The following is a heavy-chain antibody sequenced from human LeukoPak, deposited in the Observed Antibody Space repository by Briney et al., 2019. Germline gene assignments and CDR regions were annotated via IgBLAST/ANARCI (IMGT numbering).Heavy chain of an antibody. D-gene: IGHD2-21*01. Sequence: NASETLSLTCTVSGGSISSGGYYWNWIRQHPGKGLEWIGYIYYSGSTFYNPSLKSRVTISVDTSKNQFSLKLSSVTAADTAVYYCAREIHSGGNSEYFRHWGQGTLVTVSS. V-gene: IGHV4-31*03. CDR2: IYYSGST. CDR3: AREIHSGGNSEYFRH. J-gene: IGHJ1*01. CDR1: GGSISSGGYY.